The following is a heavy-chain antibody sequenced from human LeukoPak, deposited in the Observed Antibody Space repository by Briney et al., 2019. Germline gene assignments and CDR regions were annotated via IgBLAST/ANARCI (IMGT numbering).Heavy chain of an antibody. CDR2: ISSSSNII. V-gene: IGHV3-48*01. Sequence: GGSLRLSCAASGFTFSTYDMNWVRQAPGKGLEWVSKISSSSNIINYAASVKGRFTISRDNAKNSLYLQMNSLRAEDTAVYYRARPLTTTQGYNYGFGYWGQGTLVTVSS. J-gene: IGHJ4*02. CDR1: GFTFSTYD. D-gene: IGHD5-18*01. CDR3: ARPLTTTQGYNYGFGY.